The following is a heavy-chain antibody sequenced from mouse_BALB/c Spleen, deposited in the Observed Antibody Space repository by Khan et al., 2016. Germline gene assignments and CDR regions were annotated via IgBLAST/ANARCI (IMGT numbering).Heavy chain of an antibody. CDR3: AKGYYRYDVWYFDV. CDR1: GYTFTDYS. D-gene: IGHD2-14*01. V-gene: IGHV9-2-1*01. CDR2: INTETGEP. Sequence: QIQLVQSGPELKKPGETVKISCKASGYTFTDYSMHWVKQAPGKGLKWMGWINTETGEPTYADDFKGRFALSLETSASTAYLQINNLKNEDTATXFLAKGYYRYDVWYFDVWGAGTTVTVSS. J-gene: IGHJ1*01.